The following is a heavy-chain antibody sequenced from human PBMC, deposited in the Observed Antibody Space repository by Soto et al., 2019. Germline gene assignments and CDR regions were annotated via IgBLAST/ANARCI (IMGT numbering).Heavy chain of an antibody. Sequence: GGSLRLSCVASGITSSTYEVNWVRQAPGKGLEWVSYISSSGRTKYYADSVKGRFTISRDDAKNSVYLQMNSLRAEDAALYYCTRELISAYYFDYWGQGTLVTVSS. CDR2: ISSSGRTK. D-gene: IGHD3-10*01. CDR3: TRELISAYYFDY. J-gene: IGHJ4*01. V-gene: IGHV3-48*03. CDR1: GITSSTYE.